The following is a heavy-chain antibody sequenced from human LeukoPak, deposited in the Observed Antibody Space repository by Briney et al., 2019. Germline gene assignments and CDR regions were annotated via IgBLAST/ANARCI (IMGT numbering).Heavy chain of an antibody. D-gene: IGHD3-3*01. CDR1: GGSISSSSYY. CDR2: IYYSGST. V-gene: IGHV4-39*01. J-gene: IGHJ5*02. CDR3: ARRGYLYKTSYDFWSGPFDP. Sequence: PSETLSLTCTVSGGSISSSSYYWGWIRQPPGKGLEWIGSIYYSGSTYYNPSLKSRVTISVDTSKNQFSLKLSSVTAADTAVYYCARRGYLYKTSYDFWSGPFDPWGQGTLVTVSS.